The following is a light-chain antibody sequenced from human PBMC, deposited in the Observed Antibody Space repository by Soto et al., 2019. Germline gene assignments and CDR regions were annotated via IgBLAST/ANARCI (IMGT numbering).Light chain of an antibody. Sequence: DIVMTQSPDSLAVSLGERATINCKSSQSVLYSSNNKNYLAWYQQKPGQPPKLLLFWASTRESGVPDRFSGSGFGTDFTLTISSLQAADVAVYYCQQYYTTPFTFGPGTKVDLK. CDR2: WAS. J-gene: IGKJ3*01. CDR3: QQYYTTPFT. CDR1: QSVLYSSNNKNY. V-gene: IGKV4-1*01.